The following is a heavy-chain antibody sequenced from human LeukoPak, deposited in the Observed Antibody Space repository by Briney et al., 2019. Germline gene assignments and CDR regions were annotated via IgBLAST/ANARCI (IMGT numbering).Heavy chain of an antibody. J-gene: IGHJ5*01. V-gene: IGHV4-59*01. CDR2: IYYSGST. Sequence: SETLSLTCTVSGGSISSYYWSWIRQPPGRGLEWIGYIYYSGSTNYNPSLKSRVTISVDTSKNQFSLKLSSVTAADTAVYYCARDRGSSGWFDYWGQGTLVTVSS. D-gene: IGHD6-19*01. CDR3: ARDRGSSGWFDY. CDR1: GGSISSYY.